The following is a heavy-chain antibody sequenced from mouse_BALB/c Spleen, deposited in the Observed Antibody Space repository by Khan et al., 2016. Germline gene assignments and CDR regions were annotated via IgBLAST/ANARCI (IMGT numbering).Heavy chain of an antibody. Sequence: QVQLKESGPGLVAPSQSLSITCTVSGFSFTNSGVHWIRQPPGKGLEWLGVIWPGGSTAYNSAFMYRLITIKDNSSNNAFLNMLSLKTDDAAMYYCARDDQDYDAWFASWGQGTLVIVSA. CDR3: ARDDQDYDAWFAS. CDR1: GFSFTNSG. CDR2: IWPGGST. V-gene: IGHV2-9*02. J-gene: IGHJ3*01. D-gene: IGHD2-4*01.